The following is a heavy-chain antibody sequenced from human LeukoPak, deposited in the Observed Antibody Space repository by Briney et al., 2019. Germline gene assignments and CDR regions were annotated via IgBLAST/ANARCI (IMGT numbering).Heavy chain of an antibody. Sequence: SQTLSLTRAISGDSVSSNSAAWNWIRQSPSRGLEWLGRTYYRSKWYNDYAVSVKSRITINPDTSKNQFSLQLNSVTPEDTAVYYCARVGWNDHYYYYGMDVWGQGTTVTVSS. D-gene: IGHD1-1*01. CDR2: TYYRSKWYN. CDR1: GDSVSSNSAA. CDR3: ARVGWNDHYYYYGMDV. J-gene: IGHJ6*02. V-gene: IGHV6-1*01.